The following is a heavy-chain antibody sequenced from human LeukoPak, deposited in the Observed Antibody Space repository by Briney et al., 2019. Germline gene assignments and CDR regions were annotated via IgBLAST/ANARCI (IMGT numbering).Heavy chain of an antibody. J-gene: IGHJ4*02. V-gene: IGHV3-23*01. CDR3: AKRGQWLVSPFDY. Sequence: GGSLRLSCAASGFTFSSYAMYWVRQAPGKGLEWVSAISGSGGSTYYADSVKGRFTISRDNSKNTLYLQMNSLRAEDTAVYYCAKRGQWLVSPFDYWGQGTLVTVSS. CDR1: GFTFSSYA. CDR2: ISGSGGST. D-gene: IGHD6-19*01.